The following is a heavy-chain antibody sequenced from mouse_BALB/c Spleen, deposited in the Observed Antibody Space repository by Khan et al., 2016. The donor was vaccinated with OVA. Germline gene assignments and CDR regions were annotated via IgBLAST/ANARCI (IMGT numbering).Heavy chain of an antibody. CDR1: GYTFTDYW. CDR3: ARGGYGSFAY. Sequence: VELVESGAELAKPGASVKMSCKASGYTFTDYWIHWVKKRPGQGLEWIGYINPSTGYTEYNHKFKDKATLNADKSSSTAYMQLSSLTSEDSAVYYCARGGYGSFAYWGQGTLVTVSA. CDR2: INPSTGYT. J-gene: IGHJ3*01. D-gene: IGHD2-2*01. V-gene: IGHV1-7*01.